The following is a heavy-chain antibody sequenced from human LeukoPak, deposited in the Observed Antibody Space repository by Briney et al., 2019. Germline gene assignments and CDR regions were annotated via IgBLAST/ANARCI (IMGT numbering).Heavy chain of an antibody. J-gene: IGHJ4*02. CDR2: ISSSGSTI. CDR3: AREFFRSYDY. Sequence: GGSLRLSCAASEFTYGMSWIRQAPGKGLEWVSYISSSGSTIYYADSVKGRFTISRDNAKNSLYLQMNSLRAEDTAVYYCAREFFRSYDYWGQGTLVTVSS. V-gene: IGHV3-11*01. CDR1: EFTYG. D-gene: IGHD1-26*01.